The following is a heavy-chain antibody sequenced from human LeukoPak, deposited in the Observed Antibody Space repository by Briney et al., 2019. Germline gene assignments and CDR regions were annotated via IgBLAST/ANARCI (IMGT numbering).Heavy chain of an antibody. CDR2: IDWDDDK. J-gene: IGHJ4*02. Sequence: SGPTLVNPTQTLTLTCTFSGFSLSTSGMCVSWIRQPPGKALEWLARIDWDDDKYYSTSLKTRLTISKDTSKSQVVLTMTNMDPVDTATYYCARIREYYYDSSGYYCGPLDYWGQGTLVTVSS. CDR1: GFSLSTSGMC. CDR3: ARIREYYYDSSGYYCGPLDY. D-gene: IGHD3-22*01. V-gene: IGHV2-70*11.